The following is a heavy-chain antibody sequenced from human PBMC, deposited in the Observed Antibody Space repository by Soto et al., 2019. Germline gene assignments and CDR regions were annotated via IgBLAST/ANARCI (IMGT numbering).Heavy chain of an antibody. CDR2: VSHSGIT. CDR1: GGSIASAIW. J-gene: IGHJ5*02. CDR3: ARVLRGWFDP. V-gene: IGHV4-4*02. Sequence: SDTLSLTSAVSGGSIASAIWLTWVRQPPGGVQAWVGEVSHSGITNSKASLKGRFTMLVVKTKNEVCLKSTTVTAADTAVYYRARVLRGWFDPWGQGTPVTVSS.